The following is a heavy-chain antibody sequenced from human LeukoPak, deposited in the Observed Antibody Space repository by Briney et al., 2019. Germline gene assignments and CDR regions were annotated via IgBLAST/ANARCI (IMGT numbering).Heavy chain of an antibody. D-gene: IGHD3-22*01. CDR2: INPNSGGT. CDR1: GYTFTGYY. J-gene: IGHJ4*02. CDR3: ARAHYYYDSSGYYFFDY. V-gene: IGHV1-2*02. Sequence: GASVKVSCKASGYTFTGYYMHWVRQAPGQGLEWMGWINPNSGGTNFAQKFQGRVTMTRDTSISTAYMELSRLRSDDTAMYYCARAHYYYDSSGYYFFDYWGQGTLVTVSS.